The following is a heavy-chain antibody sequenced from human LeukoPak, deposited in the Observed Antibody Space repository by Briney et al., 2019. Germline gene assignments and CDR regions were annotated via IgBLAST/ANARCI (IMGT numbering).Heavy chain of an antibody. CDR2: IYYSGST. J-gene: IGHJ3*02. D-gene: IGHD3-10*01. Sequence: SSQTLSLTCTVSGGSISSGGYYWSWIRQHPGKGLEWIGYIYYSGSTYYNPSLKSRVTISVDTSKNQFSLKLSSVTAADTAVYYCAREYGSGSYYMGLHAFDIWGQGTMVTVSS. V-gene: IGHV4-31*03. CDR3: AREYGSGSYYMGLHAFDI. CDR1: GGSISSGGYY.